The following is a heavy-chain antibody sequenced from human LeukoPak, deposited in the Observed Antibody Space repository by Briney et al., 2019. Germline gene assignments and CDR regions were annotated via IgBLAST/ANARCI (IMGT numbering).Heavy chain of an antibody. J-gene: IGHJ4*02. CDR2: ISGSGGST. D-gene: IGHD2-15*01. Sequence: GGSLRLSCAASGFTFRSYAMSWVRQAPGKGLEWVSGISGSGGSTYYADSVRGRFTISRDNSKNTLCLQMNSLRAEDTAVYYCAKAPGYCSGGSSSPFDYWGQGTLVTVSS. CDR1: GFTFRSYA. V-gene: IGHV3-23*01. CDR3: AKAPGYCSGGSSSPFDY.